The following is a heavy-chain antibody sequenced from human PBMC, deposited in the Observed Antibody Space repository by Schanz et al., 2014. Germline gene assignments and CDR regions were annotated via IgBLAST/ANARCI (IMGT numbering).Heavy chain of an antibody. V-gene: IGHV3-33*08. CDR1: GFTFSTHA. CDR3: ARELPGVVAFDL. D-gene: IGHD7-27*01. J-gene: IGHJ3*01. Sequence: VQVVESGGGLVQPGGSLRLSCAASGFTFSTHAMSWVRQAPGKGLEWVAVISYDGSFKNYADSVRGRITMSRDNSKNTMYLQINNLRADDTAVYYCARELPGVVAFDLWGQGTMVTVSS. CDR2: ISYDGSFK.